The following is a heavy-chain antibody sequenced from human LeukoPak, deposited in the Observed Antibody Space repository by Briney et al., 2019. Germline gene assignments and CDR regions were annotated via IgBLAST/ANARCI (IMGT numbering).Heavy chain of an antibody. CDR1: GGSINSDNYY. CDR2: TSYSGST. J-gene: IGHJ4*02. CDR3: ARSSSQRGAIIHY. V-gene: IGHV4-31*03. Sequence: PSQTLSLTCTVSGGSINSDNYYWSWLRQRPGTGLEWIGYTSYSGSTSYNPSLKSRVTMSVDTSKSQFSLRLSSVTAADAAVYYCARSSSQRGAIIHYRGQGSLVTVSS. D-gene: IGHD3-10*01.